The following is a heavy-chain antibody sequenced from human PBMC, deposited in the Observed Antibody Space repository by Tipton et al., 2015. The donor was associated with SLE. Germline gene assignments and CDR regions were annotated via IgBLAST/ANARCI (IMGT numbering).Heavy chain of an antibody. CDR3: AREGCSSTSCYGYYYMDV. D-gene: IGHD2-2*01. J-gene: IGHJ6*03. CDR1: GDSISSYY. Sequence: TLSLTCSVSGDSISSYYWSWIRQPPGKGLEWIGYIYYSGSTNYNPSLKSRVTISVDTSKNQFSLKLSSVTAADTAVYYCAREGCSSTSCYGYYYMDVWGKGTTVIVSS. V-gene: IGHV4-59*01. CDR2: IYYSGST.